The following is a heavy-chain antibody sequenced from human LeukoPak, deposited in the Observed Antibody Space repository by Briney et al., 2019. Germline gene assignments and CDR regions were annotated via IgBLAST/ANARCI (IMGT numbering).Heavy chain of an antibody. CDR3: ARDYVTGALSFDY. D-gene: IGHD2-21*02. J-gene: IGHJ4*02. CDR1: GFTFSSYA. V-gene: IGHV3-23*01. CDR2: ISGSGGSI. Sequence: GGSLRLSCAASGFTFSSYAMSWVRQAPGKGLEWVSAISGSGGSIYYADSVKGRFTISRDNAKNSLSLQMNSLRVEDTAVYYCARDYVTGALSFDYRGQGTLVTVSS.